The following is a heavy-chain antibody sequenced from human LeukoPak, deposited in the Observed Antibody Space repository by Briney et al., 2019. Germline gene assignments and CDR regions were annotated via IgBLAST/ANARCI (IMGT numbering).Heavy chain of an antibody. CDR2: IFYSGST. V-gene: IGHV4-39*01. CDR1: GGSISSSTYY. CDR3: ARRPDYSKSLDY. Sequence: SETLSLTCSVSGGSISSSTYYWGWIRQPPGKGLEWIGSIFYSGSTYYNPSLKSRVTISVDSSKNQFSLKLSSVTAADTAVYYCARRPDYSKSLDYWGQGTLVTVSS. J-gene: IGHJ4*02. D-gene: IGHD4-11*01.